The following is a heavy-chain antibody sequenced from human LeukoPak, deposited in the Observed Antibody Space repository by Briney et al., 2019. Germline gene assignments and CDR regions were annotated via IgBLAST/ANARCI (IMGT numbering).Heavy chain of an antibody. CDR2: IYTSGST. V-gene: IGHV4-4*07. Sequence: SAPLSLPCTVPGGSISSYYWSWIRPPAGKGLGWIGRIYTSGSTNYNPSLKSRVTMSVDTSKNQFSLKLSSVTAADTAVYYCASRAGPFDYWGRGTLVTVSS. D-gene: IGHD6-13*01. CDR3: ASRAGPFDY. J-gene: IGHJ4*02. CDR1: GGSISSYY.